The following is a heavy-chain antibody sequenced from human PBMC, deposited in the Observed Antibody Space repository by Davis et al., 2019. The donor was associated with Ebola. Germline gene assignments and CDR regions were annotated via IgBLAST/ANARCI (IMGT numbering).Heavy chain of an antibody. J-gene: IGHJ5*02. V-gene: IGHV3-74*01. Sequence: HTGGSLRLSCVVFGFTFSSYWMHWVRQAPGKGLVWVSRIKSDGSTKSYADSVKGRFTISRDNAKNTLYLQMDSLRAEDTAVYYCARELGTNSATYNGWFDAWGQGTLVTVSS. CDR3: ARELGTNSATYNGWFDA. CDR1: GFTFSSYW. CDR2: IKSDGSTK. D-gene: IGHD7-27*01.